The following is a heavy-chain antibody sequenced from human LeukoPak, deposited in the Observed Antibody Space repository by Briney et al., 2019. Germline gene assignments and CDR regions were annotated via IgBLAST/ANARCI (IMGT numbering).Heavy chain of an antibody. CDR1: GFTFSSSA. V-gene: IGHV4-39*01. CDR3: ARHYGP. J-gene: IGHJ4*02. Sequence: GSLRLSCAASGFTFSSSAMSWVRQVPGKGLEWIGSIYYSGSTYYNPSLKSRVTISVDTSKNQFSLKLNSVTATDTAVYYCARHYGPWGQGTLVTVSS. CDR2: IYYSGST. D-gene: IGHD3-10*01.